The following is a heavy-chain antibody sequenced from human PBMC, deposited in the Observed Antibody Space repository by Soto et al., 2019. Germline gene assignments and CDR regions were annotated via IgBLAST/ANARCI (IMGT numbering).Heavy chain of an antibody. D-gene: IGHD3-22*01. CDR1: GYTFTSYD. J-gene: IGHJ5*02. V-gene: IGHV1-8*01. CDR3: ARGFPYYYDSSGYLRFDP. Sequence: ASMKVSCKASGYTFTSYDINWVRQATGQGLEWMGWMNPNSGNTGDAQKFQGRVTMTRNTSISTAYMELSSLRSEDTAVYYCARGFPYYYDSSGYLRFDPWGQGTLVTVSS. CDR2: MNPNSGNT.